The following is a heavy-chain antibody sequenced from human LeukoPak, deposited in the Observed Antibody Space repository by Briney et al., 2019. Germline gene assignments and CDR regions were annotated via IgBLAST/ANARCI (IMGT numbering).Heavy chain of an antibody. V-gene: IGHV3-33*01. CDR3: ASPLGDNALDI. Sequence: GRSLRLSCAASGFTFSSYGMHWVRQAPGKGLEWVAVIWYDGSNKYYADSVKGRFTISRDNSKNTLYLQMNSLRAEDTAVYYCASPLGDNALDIWGQGTMVTVSS. CDR2: IWYDGSNK. CDR1: GFTFSSYG. D-gene: IGHD5-24*01. J-gene: IGHJ3*02.